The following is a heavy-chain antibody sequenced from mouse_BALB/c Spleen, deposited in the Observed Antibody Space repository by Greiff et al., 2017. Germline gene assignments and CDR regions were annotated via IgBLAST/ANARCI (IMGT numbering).Heavy chain of an antibody. J-gene: IGHJ4*01. D-gene: IGHD1-1*01. CDR1: GFSLTSYG. Sequence: VKLMESGPGLVAPSQSLSITCTVSGFSLTSYGVHWVRQPPGKGLEWLGVIWAGGSTNYNSALMSRLSISKDNSKSQVFLKMNSLQTDDTAMYYCASHYYGSSYAMDYWGQGTSVTVSS. V-gene: IGHV2-9*02. CDR3: ASHYYGSSYAMDY. CDR2: IWAGGST.